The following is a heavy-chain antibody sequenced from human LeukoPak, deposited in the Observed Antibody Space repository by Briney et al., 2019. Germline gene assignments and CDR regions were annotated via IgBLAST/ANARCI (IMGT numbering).Heavy chain of an antibody. CDR3: ARARLVVTAIDY. Sequence: PGGSLRLSCAASGFTFSGSAMHWVRQASGKGLEWVGRIRSKANSYATAYAASVKGRFTISRDDSKNTAYLQMNSLKTEDTAVYYCARARLVVTAIDYWGQGTLVTVSS. D-gene: IGHD2-21*02. V-gene: IGHV3-73*01. CDR2: IRSKANSYAT. CDR1: GFTFSGSA. J-gene: IGHJ4*02.